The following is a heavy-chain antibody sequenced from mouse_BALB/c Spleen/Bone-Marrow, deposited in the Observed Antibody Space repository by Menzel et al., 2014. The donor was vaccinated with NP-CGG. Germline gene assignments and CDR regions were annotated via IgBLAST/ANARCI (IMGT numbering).Heavy chain of an antibody. CDR3: ARDGDYDEGYAMDY. V-gene: IGHV1-54*01. J-gene: IGHJ4*01. CDR2: INPGSGGT. CDR1: GYAFTNYL. Sequence: LEESGAELVRPGTSVKVSCKASGYAFTNYLIEWVKQRPGQGLEWIGAINPGSGGTNYNEKFKGKATLTADKSSSTAYMQLSSLTSDDSAVYFCARDGDYDEGYAMDYWGQGTSVTVSS. D-gene: IGHD2-4*01.